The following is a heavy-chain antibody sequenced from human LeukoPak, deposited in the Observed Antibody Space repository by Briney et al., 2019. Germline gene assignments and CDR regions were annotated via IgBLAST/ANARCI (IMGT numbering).Heavy chain of an antibody. Sequence: ASVKVSCKASGYIFTNYDINWVRQATGQGLEWMGWMNPNSGNTGYAQKFQGRVTMTRNTSISTAYMELSSLRSEDAAVYYCARGAVDVSCSGGSRYHLDYWGQGTLVTVSS. J-gene: IGHJ4*02. CDR2: MNPNSGNT. D-gene: IGHD2-15*01. CDR3: ARGAVDVSCSGGSRYHLDY. V-gene: IGHV1-8*01. CDR1: GYIFTNYD.